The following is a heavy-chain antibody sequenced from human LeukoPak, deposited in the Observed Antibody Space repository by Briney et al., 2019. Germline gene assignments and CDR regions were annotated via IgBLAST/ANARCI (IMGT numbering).Heavy chain of an antibody. CDR2: ISYDGSNK. D-gene: IGHD3-10*01. CDR1: GFTFSSYA. CDR3: AREATMVRGVITSHFDY. V-gene: IGHV3-30-3*01. J-gene: IGHJ4*02. Sequence: GGSLRLSCAASGFTFSSYAMHWVRQAPGKGLEWVAVISYDGSNKYYADSVKGRFTISRDNSKNTLYLQMNSLGAEDTAVYYCAREATMVRGVITSHFDYWGQGTLVTVSS.